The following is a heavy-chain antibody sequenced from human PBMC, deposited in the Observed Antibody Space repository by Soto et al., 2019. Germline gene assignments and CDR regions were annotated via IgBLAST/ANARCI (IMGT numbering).Heavy chain of an antibody. J-gene: IGHJ2*01. CDR3: ARDPRRTRGWHFDL. CDR2: VYFSGDT. V-gene: IGHV4-31*03. Sequence: QVQLQESGPGLVRPSQTLSLTCTVSGGSISTSDYYWSWIRQHPVRGLEWIGYVYFSGDTFYNPSLETRAVISLETSENRFSLKLTSVTAADTAVYYCARDPRRTRGWHFDLWGRGTLVTVSS. D-gene: IGHD3-10*01. CDR1: GGSISTSDYY.